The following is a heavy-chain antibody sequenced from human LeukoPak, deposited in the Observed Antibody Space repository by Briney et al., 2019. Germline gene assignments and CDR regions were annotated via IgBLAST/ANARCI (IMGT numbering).Heavy chain of an antibody. CDR3: ARAVVRGVIIHFDY. D-gene: IGHD3-10*01. CDR1: GLTVSSNY. CDR2: IYTGGST. Sequence: GGSLRLSCAASGLTVSSNYMSWVRQAPGKGLEWVSVIYTGGSTYYADSVKGRFTISRDNSKKTLYLQMHSLRAEDTAVYYCARAVVRGVIIHFDYWGQGTLVTVSS. V-gene: IGHV3-53*01. J-gene: IGHJ4*02.